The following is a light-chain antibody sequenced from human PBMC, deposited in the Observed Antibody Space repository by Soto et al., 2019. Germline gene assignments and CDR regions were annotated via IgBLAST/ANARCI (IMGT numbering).Light chain of an antibody. V-gene: IGKV1-5*01. CDR2: DAS. CDR1: QSIGSW. J-gene: IGKJ2*01. Sequence: DIQMTQSPSTLSASVGDRVTITCRASQSIGSWLAWYQQTPGKAPKLLIYDASSLVSGVPSRFSGTGAGTEFTLAISSLQPDDFATYFCQQYSSFSPFTFGQGTKVEIK. CDR3: QQYSSFSPFT.